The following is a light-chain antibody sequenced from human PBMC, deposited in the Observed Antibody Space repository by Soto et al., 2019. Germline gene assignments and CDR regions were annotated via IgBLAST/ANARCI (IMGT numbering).Light chain of an antibody. CDR3: SSYTTSNTRQIV. J-gene: IGLJ1*01. CDR2: DVT. Sequence: QSALTEPAPVSGSPGQSITISCTGTSRDVGGYNYVSWYQHHPGKAPKLIIYDVTNRPSGVSNPFSGSKSGNTASLTISGLQPEDEADYYCSSYTTSNTRQIVFGTGTKVTVL. CDR1: SRDVGGYNY. V-gene: IGLV2-14*03.